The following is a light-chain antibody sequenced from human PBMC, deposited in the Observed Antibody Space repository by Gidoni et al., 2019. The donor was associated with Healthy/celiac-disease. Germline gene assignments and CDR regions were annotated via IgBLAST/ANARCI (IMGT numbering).Light chain of an antibody. CDR3: QQYNSYAET. CDR2: KAS. J-gene: IGKJ1*01. CDR1: QSISSW. Sequence: DIQMTQYPSTLSAFVGDRVTITCRASQSISSWLAWYQQKPGKAPKLLIYKASSLESGVPSRFSGSGSGTEFTLTISSLQPDDFATYYCQQYNSYAETFGQGTKVEIK. V-gene: IGKV1-5*03.